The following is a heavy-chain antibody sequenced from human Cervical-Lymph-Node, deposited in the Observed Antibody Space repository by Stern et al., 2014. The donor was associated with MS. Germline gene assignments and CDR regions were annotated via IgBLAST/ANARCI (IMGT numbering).Heavy chain of an antibody. J-gene: IGHJ6*02. CDR2: INPRGGRT. V-gene: IGHV1-46*01. CDR3: AIIEGWNGMDV. D-gene: IGHD1-26*01. CDR1: GYNFTTYY. Sequence: QVQLVQSGAEVKKPGASVRLSCKASGYNFTTYYMHWVRQAPGQGLEWMGIINPRGGRTSYAQKFLGRGIMTRDTSTSTVYMELSSLRSEDTAVYYCAIIEGWNGMDVWGQGTTVIASS.